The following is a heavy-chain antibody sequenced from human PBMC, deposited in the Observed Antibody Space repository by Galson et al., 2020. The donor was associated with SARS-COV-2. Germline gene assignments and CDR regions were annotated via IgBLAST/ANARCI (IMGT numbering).Heavy chain of an antibody. V-gene: IGHV3-73*01. CDR3: TAFSRTLGYWFDP. D-gene: IGHD3-3*02. CDR1: GFIFSVSA. CDR2: IRSQPNNYAT. J-gene: IGHJ5*02. Sequence: RGSLRLSCAASGFIFSVSAVHWVRQAPGKGLEWLGRIRSQPNNYATEYTASVKGRFTFSRDDSKNTAYLQMNSLKNEDTAVYYCTAFSRTLGYWFDPWGQGSLVIVSS.